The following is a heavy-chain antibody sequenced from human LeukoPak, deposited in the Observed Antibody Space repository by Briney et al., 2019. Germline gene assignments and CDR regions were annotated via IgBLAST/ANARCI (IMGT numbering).Heavy chain of an antibody. V-gene: IGHV3-11*01. CDR1: GFTFSDYY. CDR3: ARAESGYDWEPSYFDY. J-gene: IGHJ4*02. Sequence: GGSLRLSCAASGFTFSDYYMSWIRQAPGKGLEWVSYISSSGSTIYYADSVKGRFTISRDNAKNSLYLQMNSLRAEDTAVYYCARAESGYDWEPSYFDYWGQGTLVTVSS. D-gene: IGHD5-12*01. CDR2: ISSSGSTI.